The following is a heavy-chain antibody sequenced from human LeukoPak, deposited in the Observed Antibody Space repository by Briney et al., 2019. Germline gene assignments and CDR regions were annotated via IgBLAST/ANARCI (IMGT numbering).Heavy chain of an antibody. Sequence: ASVKVSCTASGYTFTSSALNWVRQAPGQGLEWMGWINTNTGNPTYAQGFTGRFVFSLDTSVSTAYLQISSLKAEDTAVYYCATDLKKGDSGCFDYWGQGTLVTVSS. D-gene: IGHD6-19*01. CDR1: GYTFTSSA. CDR2: INTNTGNP. CDR3: ATDLKKGDSGCFDY. V-gene: IGHV7-4-1*02. J-gene: IGHJ4*02.